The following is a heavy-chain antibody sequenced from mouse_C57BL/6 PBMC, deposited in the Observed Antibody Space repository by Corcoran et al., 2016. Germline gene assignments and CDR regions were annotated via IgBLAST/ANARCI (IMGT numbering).Heavy chain of an antibody. Sequence: QIQLVQSGPELKKPGETVKISCKASGYTFTTYGMSWVKQAPGKGLKWMGWINTYSGVPTYADDFKGRFAFSLETSASTAYLQINNLKNEDTATYVCAPLEWFAYWGQGTLVTVSA. CDR2: INTYSGVP. CDR1: GYTFTTYG. J-gene: IGHJ3*01. V-gene: IGHV9-3*01. CDR3: APLEWFAY.